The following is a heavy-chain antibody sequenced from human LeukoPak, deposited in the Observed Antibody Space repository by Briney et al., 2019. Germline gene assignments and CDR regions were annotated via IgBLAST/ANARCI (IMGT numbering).Heavy chain of an antibody. CDR1: GFTFSSYS. CDR3: AKVLEGSGSYPIGY. Sequence: PGGSLSLSCAASGFTFSSYSMNWVRQAPGKGLEWVSYISSSSSTIYYADYVKGRFTISRDNAKKSLYLQMNSLRAEDTAVYYCAKVLEGSGSYPIGYWGQGTLVTVSS. V-gene: IGHV3-48*01. D-gene: IGHD3-10*01. CDR2: ISSSSSTI. J-gene: IGHJ4*02.